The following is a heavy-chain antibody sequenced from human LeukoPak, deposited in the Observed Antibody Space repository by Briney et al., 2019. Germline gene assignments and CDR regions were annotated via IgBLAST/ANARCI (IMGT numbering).Heavy chain of an antibody. CDR1: GGSLSSRNW. CDR3: ARYGDYFDRYFDY. Sequence: SGTLSLTCAVSGGSLSSRNWWSWVRQPPGKGLEWFGEIYHSGSTNYNPSLKSRVTISVDKSKNQCSLKLSSVTAADTAVYYCARYGDYFDRYFDYWGQGTLVTVSS. CDR2: IYHSGST. D-gene: IGHD4-17*01. V-gene: IGHV4-4*02. J-gene: IGHJ4*02.